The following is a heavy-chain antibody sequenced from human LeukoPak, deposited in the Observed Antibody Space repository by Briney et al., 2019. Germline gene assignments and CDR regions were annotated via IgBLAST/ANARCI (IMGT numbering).Heavy chain of an antibody. CDR1: GYSFTSHW. CDR2: IYPGDSDT. CDR3: ARRITMTTKEDWFDP. D-gene: IGHD3-22*01. Sequence: PGESLKISCKGSGYSFTSHWIGWVRQMPGKGLEWMGIIYPGDSDTRYSPSFQGQVTISADKSISTAYLQWSSLKASDTAMYYCARRITMTTKEDWFDPWGQGTLVTVSS. J-gene: IGHJ5*02. V-gene: IGHV5-51*01.